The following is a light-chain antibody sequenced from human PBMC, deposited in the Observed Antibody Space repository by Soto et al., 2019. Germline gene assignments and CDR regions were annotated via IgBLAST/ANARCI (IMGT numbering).Light chain of an antibody. J-gene: IGLJ3*02. Sequence: QSVLTQPPSVSAAPGQKVTISCSGSSSNIGNNYVSWYQQLPGTAPKLLIYENNKRPSGIPDRFSGSKSGTSATLGITGLQTGDEADYYCGTWDKCLSAGVFGGGTKLIVL. CDR1: SSNIGNNY. CDR2: ENN. V-gene: IGLV1-51*01. CDR3: GTWDKCLSAGV.